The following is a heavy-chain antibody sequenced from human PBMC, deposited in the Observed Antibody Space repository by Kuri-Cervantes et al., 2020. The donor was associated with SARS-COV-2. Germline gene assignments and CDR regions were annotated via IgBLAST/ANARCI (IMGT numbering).Heavy chain of an antibody. CDR2: IKQDGSEK. V-gene: IGHV3-7*01. CDR1: GFTFSSYW. D-gene: IGHD2-21*01. Sequence: GGSLRLSCAASGFTFSSYWMSWVRQAPGKGLEWVANIKQDGSEKYNVDSVKGRFTISRDNAKNSLYLQMNSLRAEDTAVYYCARDNLWLDYYYMDVWGKGTTVTVSS. J-gene: IGHJ6*03. CDR3: ARDNLWLDYYYMDV.